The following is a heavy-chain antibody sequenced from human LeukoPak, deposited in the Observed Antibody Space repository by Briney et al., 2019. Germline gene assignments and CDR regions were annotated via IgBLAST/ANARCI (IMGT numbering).Heavy chain of an antibody. CDR3: ARDSGWSDFWFAY. CDR2: IIPIFGTA. Sequence: SVKVSCKASGGTFSSYAISWVRQAPGQGLEWMGGIIPIFGTANYAQKFQGRVTITAGKSTSTAYMELSSLRSEDTAVYYCARDSGWSDFWFAYWGQGTLVTVSS. V-gene: IGHV1-69*06. CDR1: GGTFSSYA. D-gene: IGHD3-3*01. J-gene: IGHJ4*02.